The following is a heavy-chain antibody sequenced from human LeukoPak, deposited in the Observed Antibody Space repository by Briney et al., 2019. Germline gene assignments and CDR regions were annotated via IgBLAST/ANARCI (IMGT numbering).Heavy chain of an antibody. CDR3: ARPLPSKYNWFDP. CDR2: INHSGST. V-gene: IGHV4-34*01. CDR1: GGSFSGYY. Sequence: SETLSLTCAVYGGSFSGYYWSWIRQPPGKGLEWIGEINHSGSTNYNPSLKSRVTISVDTSKNQFSLKLSSVTAADTAVYYCARPLPSKYNWFDPWGQGTLVTVSS. J-gene: IGHJ5*02.